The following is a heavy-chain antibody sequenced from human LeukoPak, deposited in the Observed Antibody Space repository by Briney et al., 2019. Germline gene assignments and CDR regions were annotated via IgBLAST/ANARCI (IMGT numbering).Heavy chain of an antibody. CDR2: ISNNGGSS. Sequence: PGGSLRLSCAASGFTFSSYAIHWVRQAPGKGLEYVSGISNNGGSSFYADSVKGRFTISRDNSKNTLYLQMSSLRAEDTAVYYCVKITSVTGGDCWGQGTRLTVSS. D-gene: IGHD1-1*01. CDR1: GFTFSSYA. CDR3: VKITSVTGGDC. J-gene: IGHJ4*02. V-gene: IGHV3-64D*09.